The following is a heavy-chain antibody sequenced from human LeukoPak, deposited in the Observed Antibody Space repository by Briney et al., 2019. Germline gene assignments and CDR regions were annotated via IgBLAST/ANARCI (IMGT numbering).Heavy chain of an antibody. Sequence: GASVRVSCKGSRGSFSHDAINWVRQAPGQGLEWMGWISGYNGNTNYAQNLQGRVTMATDTSTSIAYMELRSLRSDDTAVYYCARASGIAAAEDYWGQGTLVTVSS. V-gene: IGHV1-18*01. D-gene: IGHD6-13*01. CDR1: RGSFSHDA. J-gene: IGHJ4*02. CDR2: ISGYNGNT. CDR3: ARASGIAAAEDY.